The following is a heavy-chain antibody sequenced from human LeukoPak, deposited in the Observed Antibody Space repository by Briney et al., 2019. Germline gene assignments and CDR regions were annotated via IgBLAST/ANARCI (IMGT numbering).Heavy chain of an antibody. CDR3: ATGRSGSYLDYFDY. J-gene: IGHJ4*02. Sequence: ASVKVSCKVSGYTLTELSMHWVRQAPGKGLEWMGGFDPEDGETIYAQKFQGRVTMTEDTSTDTAYMELSSLRSEGTAVYYCATGRSGSYLDYFDYWGQGTLVTVSS. CDR2: FDPEDGET. CDR1: GYTLTELS. D-gene: IGHD1-26*01. V-gene: IGHV1-24*01.